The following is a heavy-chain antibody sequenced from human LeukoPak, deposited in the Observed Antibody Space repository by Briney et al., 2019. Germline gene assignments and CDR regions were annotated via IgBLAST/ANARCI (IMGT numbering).Heavy chain of an antibody. Sequence: GGSLRLSCAASGFTFNYYNMNWVRQAPGKALEWVSSITSSGAYIFYADSVRGRFTISRDNAKDSLYLQMNSLRDEDTAVYYCARDFFAFGGVIALLDYWGQGTLVTVSS. D-gene: IGHD3-16*02. J-gene: IGHJ4*02. CDR2: ITSSGAYI. CDR1: GFTFNYYN. V-gene: IGHV3-21*01. CDR3: ARDFFAFGGVIALLDY.